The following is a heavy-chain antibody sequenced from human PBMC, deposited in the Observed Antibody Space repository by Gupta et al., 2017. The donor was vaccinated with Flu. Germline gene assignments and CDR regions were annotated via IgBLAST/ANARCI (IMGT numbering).Heavy chain of an antibody. CDR3: ARGSGYCSSTSCDDACDI. D-gene: IGHD2-2*01. CDR2: ISSSSSYT. Sequence: QVQLVESGGGLVKPGGSLRLSCAASGFTFSDYYMSWIRQAPGKGLEWVSYISSSSSYTNDADSVKGRFTISRDNDKNSLYLQMNSLRAEDTAVYYCARGSGYCSSTSCDDACDIWGQGTMVTVSS. J-gene: IGHJ3*02. CDR1: GFTFSDYY. V-gene: IGHV3-11*05.